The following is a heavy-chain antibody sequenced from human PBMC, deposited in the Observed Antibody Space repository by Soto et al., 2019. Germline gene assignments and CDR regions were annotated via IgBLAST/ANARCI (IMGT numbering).Heavy chain of an antibody. V-gene: IGHV1-69*01. D-gene: IGHD3-3*01. CDR1: GGTFSSYA. CDR2: IIPIFGTA. J-gene: IGHJ6*02. CDR3: ARTGRTIFGVVTQKTYYYYGMDV. Sequence: ASVKVSCKASGGTFSSYAINWVRQAPGQGLEWMGGIIPIFGTANYAQKFQGRVTITADESTSTAYMELSSLRSEDTAVYYCARTGRTIFGVVTQKTYYYYGMDVWGQGTTVTVSS.